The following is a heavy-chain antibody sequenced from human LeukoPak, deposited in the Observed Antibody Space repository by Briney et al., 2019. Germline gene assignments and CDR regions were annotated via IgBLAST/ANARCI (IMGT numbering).Heavy chain of an antibody. Sequence: ASVKVSCKASGYTFIGYYMHWVRQAPGQGLEWMGWINPNSGGTNYAQKFQGWVTMTRDTSISTAYMELSRLRSDDTAVYYCARAAMNLDGYNWWYFDYWGQGTLVTVSS. CDR2: INPNSGGT. CDR3: ARAAMNLDGYNWWYFDY. J-gene: IGHJ4*02. D-gene: IGHD5-24*01. V-gene: IGHV1-2*04. CDR1: GYTFIGYY.